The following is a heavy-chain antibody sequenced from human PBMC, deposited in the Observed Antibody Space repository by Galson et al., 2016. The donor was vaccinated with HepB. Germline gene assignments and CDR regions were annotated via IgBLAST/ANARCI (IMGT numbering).Heavy chain of an antibody. CDR2: IAGSGRPI. D-gene: IGHD3-16*01. CDR1: TFTFSDYY. J-gene: IGHJ4*02. CDR3: AGGGGFSVGAYFDS. Sequence: SLRLSCAASTFTFSDYYMSWIRQAPGRGLEWISYIAGSGRPIYYADSVKGRLTISRDNAKNSLYLQMTGLRAEDTAVYYCAGGGGFSVGAYFDSWGQGTLVTVSS. V-gene: IGHV3-11*01.